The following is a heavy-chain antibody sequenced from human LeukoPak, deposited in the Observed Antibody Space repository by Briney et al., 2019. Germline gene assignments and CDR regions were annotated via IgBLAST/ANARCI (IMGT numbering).Heavy chain of an antibody. CDR1: GGSISSYY. CDR2: IYYSGSA. V-gene: IGHV4-59*01. CDR3: AGFMGSRDY. Sequence: SETLSLTCTVSGGSISSYYWIWIRQPPGKGLEWIGYIYYSGSAKYNPSLKSRVTISVDTSKNQFSLKLSSVTAADTAVYYCAGFMGSRDYWGQGTLVTVSS. D-gene: IGHD2-15*01. J-gene: IGHJ4*02.